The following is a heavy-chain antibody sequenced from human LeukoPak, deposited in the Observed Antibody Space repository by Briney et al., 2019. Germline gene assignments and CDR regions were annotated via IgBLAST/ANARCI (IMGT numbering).Heavy chain of an antibody. CDR3: ARGQHDYGDFFLDY. CDR2: INPTSGGT. D-gene: IGHD4-17*01. Sequence: ASVKVSCKASGYTFTGYYMHWVRQAPGQGLEWMGWINPTSGGTNYAQKFQDRVTMTRDTSISTAYMELSRLRSDDTAVYYCARGQHDYGDFFLDYWGQGTLVTVSS. CDR1: GYTFTGYY. V-gene: IGHV1-2*02. J-gene: IGHJ4*02.